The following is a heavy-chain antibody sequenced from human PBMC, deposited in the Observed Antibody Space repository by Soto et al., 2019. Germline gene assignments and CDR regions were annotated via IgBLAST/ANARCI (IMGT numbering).Heavy chain of an antibody. D-gene: IGHD2-21*02. V-gene: IGHV3-48*02. CDR2: ISSSSDNT. CDR3: ARLPKGSLVTA. CDR1: GFSFSDYS. Sequence: LVESGGGLVYPGGSLRLSCVASGFSFSDYSMNWVRQAPGKGLQWVSYISSSSDNTYYADSVKGRFTVSRDKAKNALFLQMNSLRDDDTATYYCARLPKGSLVTAWGQGTRVTVSS. J-gene: IGHJ4*02.